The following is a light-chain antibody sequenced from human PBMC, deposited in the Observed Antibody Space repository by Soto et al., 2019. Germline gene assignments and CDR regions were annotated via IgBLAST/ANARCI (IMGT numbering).Light chain of an antibody. CDR2: DAS. V-gene: IGKV3-20*01. CDR1: QTASSSH. Sequence: EIVLTQSPGALSLSPVERATLSCRASQTASSSHLAWYQQKPGQAPSLLIYDASSRATGISDRFSGSGSGTDFTLTISRLESEDFAVYYCQQYGRSPYTFGQGTKVDIK. J-gene: IGKJ2*01. CDR3: QQYGRSPYT.